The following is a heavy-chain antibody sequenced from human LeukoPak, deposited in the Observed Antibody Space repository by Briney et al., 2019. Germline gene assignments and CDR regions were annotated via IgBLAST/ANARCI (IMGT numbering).Heavy chain of an antibody. V-gene: IGHV1-2*02. CDR1: GYTFTGYY. D-gene: IGHD6-19*01. CDR3: ARGAAVARFLNWFDP. CDR2: INPNSGGT. Sequence: ASVKVSCKASGYTFTGYYMHWVRQAPGQGLEWMGWINPNSGGTNYAQKFQGRVTMTRDTSISTAYMELSRLRSDDTAVYYCARGAAVARFLNWFDPWGQGTLVTVSS. J-gene: IGHJ5*02.